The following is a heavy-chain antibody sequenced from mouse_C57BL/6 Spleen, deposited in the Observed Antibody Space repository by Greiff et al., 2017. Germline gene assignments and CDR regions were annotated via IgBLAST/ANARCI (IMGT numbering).Heavy chain of an antibody. J-gene: IGHJ3*01. Sequence: EVKLVESGGGLVQPGGSMKLSCAASGFTFSDAWMDWVRQSPEKGLEWVAEIRNKADNHATYYAESVKGRFTISRDDSKSSVYLQMNSLRAEDTGIYYCTRGLRESPWFAYWGQGTLVTVSA. CDR3: TRGLRESPWFAY. CDR2: IRNKADNHAT. V-gene: IGHV6-6*01. CDR1: GFTFSDAW. D-gene: IGHD2-2*01.